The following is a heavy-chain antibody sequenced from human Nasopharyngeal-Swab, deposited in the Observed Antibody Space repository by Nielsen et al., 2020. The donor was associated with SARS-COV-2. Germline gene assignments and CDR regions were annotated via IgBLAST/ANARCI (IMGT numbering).Heavy chain of an antibody. J-gene: IGHJ3*01. Sequence: GESLKISCEVSGFSVSYNYMNWVRQAPGKGLEWVSSISGSSSTIHYADSVKGRFTISRENAENSLYLQMNSLRADDTAVYFCARLHSLRVNLKSFDVWGQGTMVTVSS. CDR1: GFSVSYNY. CDR2: ISGSSSTI. D-gene: IGHD2-21*01. CDR3: ARLHSLRVNLKSFDV. V-gene: IGHV3-21*01.